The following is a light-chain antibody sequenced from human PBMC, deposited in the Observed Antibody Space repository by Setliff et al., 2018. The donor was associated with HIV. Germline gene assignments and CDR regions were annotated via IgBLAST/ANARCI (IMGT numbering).Light chain of an antibody. CDR3: QQRSDWPPSAT. Sequence: EIVMTQSPATLSVSPGERATLSCRASQSVSSNLAWYQQKPGQAPSLLIYGASTRATGIPARFSGSGSGTEFTLTISSLQSEDFAVYYCQQRSDWPPSATFGPGTKVDIK. CDR2: GAS. V-gene: IGKV3-15*01. J-gene: IGKJ3*01. CDR1: QSVSSN.